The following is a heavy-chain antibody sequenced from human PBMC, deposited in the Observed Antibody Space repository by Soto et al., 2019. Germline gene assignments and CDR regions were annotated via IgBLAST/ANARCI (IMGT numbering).Heavy chain of an antibody. J-gene: IGHJ6*03. CDR2: IYYSGST. V-gene: IGHV4-59*01. D-gene: IGHD3-9*01. CDR3: ARAVDYYDILTVYYKDYYYYMDV. CDR1: GGSISSDY. Sequence: PSETLSLTCTVSGGSISSDYWSWIRQPPGKGLEWIGYIYYSGSTNYNPSLKSRVTISVDTSKNQFSLKLSSVTAADTAVYYCARAVDYYDILTVYYKDYYYYMDVWGKGTTVTVSS.